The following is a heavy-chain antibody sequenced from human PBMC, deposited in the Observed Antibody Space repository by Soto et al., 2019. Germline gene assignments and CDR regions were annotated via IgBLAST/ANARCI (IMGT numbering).Heavy chain of an antibody. D-gene: IGHD2-2*01. V-gene: IGHV4-34*01. Sequence: SETLSLTCAVYGGSFSGYYWSWIRQPPGKGLEWIGEINPSGSTNYNPSLKSRVTISVDTSKNQFSQKLSSVTAADTAVYYGARGPGPAATYYYYGMDVWGQGTTVTVSS. J-gene: IGHJ6*02. CDR2: INPSGST. CDR3: ARGPGPAATYYYYGMDV. CDR1: GGSFSGYY.